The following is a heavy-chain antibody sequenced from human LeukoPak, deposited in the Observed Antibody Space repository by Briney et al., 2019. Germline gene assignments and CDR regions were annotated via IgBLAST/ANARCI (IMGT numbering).Heavy chain of an antibody. D-gene: IGHD3-10*01. CDR3: ARSALTYYPQTGDAFDI. V-gene: IGHV3-21*01. CDR1: GFTFSSYS. Sequence: PGGSLRLSCAASGFTFSSYSMNWVRQAPGKGLEWVSSISSSSSYIYYADSVKGRFTISRDNAKNSLYLQMNSLRAEDTAVYYCARSALTYYPQTGDAFDIWGQGTMVTVSS. CDR2: ISSSSSYI. J-gene: IGHJ3*02.